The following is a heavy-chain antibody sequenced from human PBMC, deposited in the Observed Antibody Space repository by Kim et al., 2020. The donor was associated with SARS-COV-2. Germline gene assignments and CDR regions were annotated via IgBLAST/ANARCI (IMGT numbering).Heavy chain of an antibody. D-gene: IGHD6-19*01. CDR1: GYTFTSYG. J-gene: IGHJ4*02. CDR3: ARDIPEPEIDSSGAMDY. Sequence: ASVKVSCKASGYTFTSYGISWVRQAPGQGLEWMGWISAYNGNTNYAQKLQGRVTMTTDTSTSTAYMELRSLRSDDTAVYYCARDIPEPEIDSSGAMDYWGQGTLVTVSS. V-gene: IGHV1-18*01. CDR2: ISAYNGNT.